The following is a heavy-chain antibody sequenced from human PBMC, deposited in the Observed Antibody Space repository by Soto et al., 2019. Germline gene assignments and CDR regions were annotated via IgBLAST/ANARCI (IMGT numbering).Heavy chain of an antibody. Sequence: PGGSLRLSCAASGFIFSSYYMNWVRQAPGKGLEWVANIKPDGSAKNYVDSVKGRFTISRDNAKNSVYLQMNSLRAEDTAVYYCARDPVRGDAYNFDYWGQGTLVTSPQ. CDR2: IKPDGSAK. CDR3: ARDPVRGDAYNFDY. J-gene: IGHJ4*02. V-gene: IGHV3-7*01. D-gene: IGHD3-10*01. CDR1: GFIFSSYY.